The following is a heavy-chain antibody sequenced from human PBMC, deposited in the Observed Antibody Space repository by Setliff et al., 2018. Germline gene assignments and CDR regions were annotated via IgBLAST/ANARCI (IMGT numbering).Heavy chain of an antibody. CDR2: IYTSGST. V-gene: IGHV4-59*10. D-gene: IGHD1-26*01. Sequence: SETLSLTCAVYGGSFSTYYWSWIRQPAGKGLEWIGHIYTSGSTNYNPSLKSRVTISVDTSKNQFSLKLSSVTAADTAVYYCARLSYRGSGAFDIWGQGTMVTVSS. CDR1: GGSFSTYY. J-gene: IGHJ3*02. CDR3: ARLSYRGSGAFDI.